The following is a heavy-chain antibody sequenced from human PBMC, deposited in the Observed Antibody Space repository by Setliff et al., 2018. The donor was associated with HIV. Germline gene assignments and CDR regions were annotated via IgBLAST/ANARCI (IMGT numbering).Heavy chain of an antibody. CDR2: ISSDGSDK. CDR3: ARDRFPQSNIFGAWYFDL. Sequence: PGGSLRLSCAASGFTFSTYAMHWVRQAPGKGLEWVAVISSDGSDKYYAGSVKGRFTISRDNSKNTLYLQMNSLRAEDTAVYYCARDRFPQSNIFGAWYFDLRGRGTLVTVSS. D-gene: IGHD3-10*02. CDR1: GFTFSTYA. J-gene: IGHJ2*01. V-gene: IGHV3-30*01.